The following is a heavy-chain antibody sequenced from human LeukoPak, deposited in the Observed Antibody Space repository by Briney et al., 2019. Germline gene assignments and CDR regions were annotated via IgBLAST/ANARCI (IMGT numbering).Heavy chain of an antibody. CDR1: GFTVSSNY. Sequence: PGGSQRLSCAASGFTVSSNYMSWVRQAPGKGLEWVSVIYSGGSTYYADSVKGRFTISRDNSKNTLYLQMNSLRAEDTAVYYCARGVKQNSSSWYFDYWGQGTLVTVSS. J-gene: IGHJ4*02. V-gene: IGHV3-53*01. CDR3: ARGVKQNSSSWYFDY. CDR2: IYSGGST. D-gene: IGHD6-13*01.